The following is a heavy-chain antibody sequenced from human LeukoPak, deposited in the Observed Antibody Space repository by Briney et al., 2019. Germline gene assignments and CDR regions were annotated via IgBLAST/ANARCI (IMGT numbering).Heavy chain of an antibody. CDR3: ARGRARPTYGLFDY. Sequence: GGSLRLSCAASGFTFSYFWMSWVRQAPGKGLEWVANINPDGSEKNYVDSVKGRFTISRDSAKNSLYLQMDSLRAEDTAVYYCARGRARPTYGLFDYWGQGTLVTVSS. CDR1: GFTFSYFW. CDR2: INPDGSEK. D-gene: IGHD3-10*01. J-gene: IGHJ4*02. V-gene: IGHV3-7*01.